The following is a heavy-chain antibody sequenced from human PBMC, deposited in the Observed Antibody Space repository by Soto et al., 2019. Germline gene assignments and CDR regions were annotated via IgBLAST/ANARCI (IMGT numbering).Heavy chain of an antibody. CDR3: ARSYNWNQLIDY. D-gene: IGHD1-20*01. V-gene: IGHV4-31*03. CDR2: IYFSGST. Sequence: SETLSLTCTVSGGSISSGGYYWSWIRQHPGKGLEWIGYIYFSGSTYYNPSLKSRVTISVDTSKNQFSLKLSSVTAADTAVYYCARSYNWNQLIDYWGQGTLVTVS. J-gene: IGHJ4*02. CDR1: GGSISSGGYY.